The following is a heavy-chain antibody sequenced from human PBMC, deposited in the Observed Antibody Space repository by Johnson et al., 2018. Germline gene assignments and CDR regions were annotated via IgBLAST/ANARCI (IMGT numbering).Heavy chain of an antibody. CDR1: GDSINSGGYY. Sequence: QVQLQESGPGLVKPSQTLSLTCTVSGDSINSGGYYWPWIRQHPAKGLEWIGYIYYSGTTYYNPSLKSRLAISMDTSKHQFSLDLRSVTAADTAIYYCARADEYNFGLDAFDSWGQGAMVTVSS. V-gene: IGHV4-31*03. J-gene: IGHJ3*02. D-gene: IGHD1-1*01. CDR2: IYYSGTT. CDR3: ARADEYNFGLDAFDS.